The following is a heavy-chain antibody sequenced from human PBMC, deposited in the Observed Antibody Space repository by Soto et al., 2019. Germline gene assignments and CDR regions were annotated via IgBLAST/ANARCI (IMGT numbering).Heavy chain of an antibody. D-gene: IGHD3-10*01. Sequence: EVQLLESGGGLVQPGGSLRLSCAPSGFTFSNYALFWVRQAPGKGLEWVSTIFDGGGSTYYADSVKGRFTICRDNSKNTLFLQMNSLRAEDTAVYFCAKDLIRGDGYIDFDYWGQGTLVTVSS. J-gene: IGHJ4*02. CDR3: AKDLIRGDGYIDFDY. CDR1: GFTFSNYA. CDR2: IFDGGGST. V-gene: IGHV3-23*01.